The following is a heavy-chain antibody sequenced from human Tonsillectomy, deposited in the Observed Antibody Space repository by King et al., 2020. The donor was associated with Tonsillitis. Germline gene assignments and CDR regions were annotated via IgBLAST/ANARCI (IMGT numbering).Heavy chain of an antibody. CDR1: GYTFTGYY. V-gene: IGHV1-2*02. J-gene: IGHJ6*03. D-gene: IGHD1-26*01. CDR3: ARVGYRSYHYYYLDV. CDR2: INPNSGGT. Sequence: VQLVQSGAEVKKPGAAVKVSCKASGYTFTGYYIHWVRQAPGQGLEWMGWINPNSGGTKNAQKFQGRVTMTRDTPISTAYMALSSLRRDDTAVYYCARVGYRSYHYYYLDVGGKGTTVTVPS.